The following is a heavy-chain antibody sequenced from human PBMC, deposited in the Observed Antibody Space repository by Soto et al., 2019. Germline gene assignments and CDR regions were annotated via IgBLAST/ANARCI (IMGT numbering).Heavy chain of an antibody. Sequence: PGGSLRLSCAASGFTFNYYGMLWVRQAPGKGLEWVAVIWYDGNNMYYADSVKGRFTISRDNSKKTLYLEMDSLRDEDTAVYFCARWGGSATTPYFDYWGQGTLVTAPQ. D-gene: IGHD1-1*01. CDR1: GFTFNYYG. CDR3: ARWGGSATTPYFDY. CDR2: IWYDGNNM. J-gene: IGHJ4*02. V-gene: IGHV3-33*01.